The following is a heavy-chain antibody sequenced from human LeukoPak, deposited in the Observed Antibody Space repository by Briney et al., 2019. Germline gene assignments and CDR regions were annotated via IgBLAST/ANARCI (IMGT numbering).Heavy chain of an antibody. CDR2: ITGSGGNR. Sequence: PGGSLRLSCAASGFTFSSHGMNWVRQAPGKGLEWVSGITGSGGNRYYADSVKGRFTISRDNAKNSLYLQMNSLRAEDTAVYYCARDHCGGDCYSKEIGYWGQGTLVTVSS. CDR1: GFTFSSHG. CDR3: ARDHCGGDCYSKEIGY. J-gene: IGHJ4*02. V-gene: IGHV3-21*01. D-gene: IGHD2-21*02.